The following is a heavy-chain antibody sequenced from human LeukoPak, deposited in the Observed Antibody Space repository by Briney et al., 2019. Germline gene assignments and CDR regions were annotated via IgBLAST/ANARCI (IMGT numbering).Heavy chain of an antibody. CDR1: GGSISSGGYY. J-gene: IGHJ5*02. D-gene: IGHD3-22*01. CDR2: IYYSGST. Sequence: SETLSLTCAVSGGSISSGGYYWSWIRQHPGKGLEWIGYIYYSGSTYYNPSLKSRVTISVDTSKNQFSLKLSSVTAADTAVYYCARVRQGVVIPNWFDPWGQGTLVTVSS. V-gene: IGHV4-31*11. CDR3: ARVRQGVVIPNWFDP.